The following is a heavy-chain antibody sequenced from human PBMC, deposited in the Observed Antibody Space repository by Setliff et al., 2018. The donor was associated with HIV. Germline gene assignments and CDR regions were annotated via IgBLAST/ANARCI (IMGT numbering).Heavy chain of an antibody. CDR1: GGSFSDYY. V-gene: IGHV4-34*01. CDR3: ARGHLWLQFRKNYFDY. J-gene: IGHJ4*02. Sequence: SETLSLTCAVYGGSFSDYYWAWIRQPPGKGLEWIGEITHSGSTNYNPSLKIRVTISVATSKNQFSLKLSSVTAPDKALYYCARGHLWLQFRKNYFDYWGQGTLVTVSS. D-gene: IGHD5-12*01. CDR2: ITHSGST.